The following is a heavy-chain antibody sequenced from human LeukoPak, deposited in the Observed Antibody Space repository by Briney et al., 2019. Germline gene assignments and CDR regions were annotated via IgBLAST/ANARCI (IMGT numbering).Heavy chain of an antibody. J-gene: IGHJ4*02. V-gene: IGHV6-1*01. CDR2: TYYRSKWNN. CDR3: ARGRNSGFDY. Sequence: SQTLSLTCAISGDSVSGNSAVAWNWLRQSPSRGLEWLGRTYYRSKWNNDYAVSVKSRITVNPGTSKNQFSLHLNSVTPEDTAVYYCARGRNSGFDYWGQGTLVTVSS. D-gene: IGHD2/OR15-2a*01. CDR1: GDSVSGNSAVA.